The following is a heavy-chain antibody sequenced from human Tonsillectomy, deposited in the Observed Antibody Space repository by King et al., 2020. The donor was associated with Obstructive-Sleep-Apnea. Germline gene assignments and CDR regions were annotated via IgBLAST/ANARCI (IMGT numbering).Heavy chain of an antibody. CDR1: GYAFTSYD. J-gene: IGHJ6*02. V-gene: IGHV1-8*01. CDR2: INSNSANT. D-gene: IGHD3-10*01. Sequence: QLVQSGAEVKKPGASVKVSCKASGYAFTSYDINWVRQATGQGLEWMGWINSNSANTGYAQKFQGRVTMTRDTSIGTAYMELSSLRFEDTAVYYCARGRTWFGESLTPDSHHYYSYGLDVWGQGTTVTVSS. CDR3: ARGRTWFGESLTPDSHHYYSYGLDV.